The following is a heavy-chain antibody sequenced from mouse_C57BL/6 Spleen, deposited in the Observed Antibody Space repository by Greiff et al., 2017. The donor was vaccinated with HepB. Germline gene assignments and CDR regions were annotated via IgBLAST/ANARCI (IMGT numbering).Heavy chain of an antibody. CDR1: GYTFTDYN. CDR3: ARVRDYDAAGFAY. V-gene: IGHV1-18*01. CDR2: INPNNGGT. Sequence: VQLKQSGPELVKPGASVKIPCKASGYTFTDYNMDWVKQSHGKSLEWIGYINPNNGGTIYNQKFKGKATLTVDKSSSTAYMELRSLTSEDTAVYYCARVRDYDAAGFAYWGQGTLVTVSA. D-gene: IGHD2-4*01. J-gene: IGHJ3*01.